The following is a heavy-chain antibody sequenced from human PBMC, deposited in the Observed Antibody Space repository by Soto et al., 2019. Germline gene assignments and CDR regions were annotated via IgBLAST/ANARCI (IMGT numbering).Heavy chain of an antibody. CDR3: ASGTRNSIHTFNI. CDR1: GFTITNYW. CDR2: INGDGSST. D-gene: IGHD1-26*01. V-gene: IGHV3-74*01. J-gene: IGHJ3*02. Sequence: PGGSLRLSCAASGFTITNYWMQWVRQAPGEGLVWVSRINGDGSSTTYGDSVKGRFTISRDNAKNTLYLQMNSLRAGDTAVYYCASGTRNSIHTFNIWRQGTKVTVSS.